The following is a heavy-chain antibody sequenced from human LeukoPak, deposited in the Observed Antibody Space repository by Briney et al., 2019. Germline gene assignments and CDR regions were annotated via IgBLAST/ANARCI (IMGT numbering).Heavy chain of an antibody. J-gene: IGHJ4*02. CDR2: IYYSGST. Sequence: SETLSLTCTVSGGSISSSSYYWGWIRQPPGKGLEWIGSIYYSGSTNYNPSLKNRVTISVDTSKNQFSLQLSSVTAADTAVYYCARLRYAGSYVDYWGQGTLVTVSS. V-gene: IGHV4-39*07. D-gene: IGHD1-26*01. CDR3: ARLRYAGSYVDY. CDR1: GGSISSSSYY.